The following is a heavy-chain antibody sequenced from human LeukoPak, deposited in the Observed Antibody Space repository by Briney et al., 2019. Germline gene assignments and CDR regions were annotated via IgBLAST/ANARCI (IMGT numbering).Heavy chain of an antibody. CDR2: IKHDGSEK. D-gene: IGHD6-13*01. CDR1: GFTFTTNW. J-gene: IGHJ4*02. Sequence: AGGSLRLSCVASGFTFTTNWMSWVRQAPGKGLEWVATIKHDGSEKYYVASVRGRFTISRDNAKNSVDLQMSSLRAEDTAAYYCARDAAAGTIDYWGQGTLVTVSS. V-gene: IGHV3-7*01. CDR3: ARDAAAGTIDY.